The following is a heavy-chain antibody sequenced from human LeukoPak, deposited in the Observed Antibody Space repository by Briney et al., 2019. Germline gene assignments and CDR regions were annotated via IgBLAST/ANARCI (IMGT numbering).Heavy chain of an antibody. J-gene: IGHJ4*02. V-gene: IGHV1-69*13. CDR3: ASEDVDTAMVTQFDY. Sequence: ASVKASCKASGGXFSSYAISWVRQAPGQGLEWMGGIIPIFGTANYAQKFQGRVTITADESTSTAYMELSSLRSEDTAVYYCASEDVDTAMVTQFDYWGQGILVTVSS. D-gene: IGHD5-18*01. CDR2: IIPIFGTA. CDR1: GGXFSSYA.